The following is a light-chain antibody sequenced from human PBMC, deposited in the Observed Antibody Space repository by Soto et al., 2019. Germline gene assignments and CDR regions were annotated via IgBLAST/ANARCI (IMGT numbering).Light chain of an antibody. Sequence: QGPCFVLAAVGDRVTITCRASQSISSYLNWYQQKPGKAPKLLIYAASSLQSGVPSRFSGIVSGTDFNLTIRRFQTYDLATYSSQQRYSTPFACGPGTRVDI. V-gene: IGKV1-39*01. CDR3: QQRYSTPFA. CDR1: QSISSY. CDR2: AAS. J-gene: IGKJ3*01.